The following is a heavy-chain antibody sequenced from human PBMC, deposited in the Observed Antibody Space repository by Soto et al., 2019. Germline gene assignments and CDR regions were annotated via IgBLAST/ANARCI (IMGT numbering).Heavy chain of an antibody. CDR2: ISAGKGNT. D-gene: IGHD6-25*01. CDR1: GYTFTTYG. J-gene: IGHJ4*02. CDR3: ARAIPYSSGGDS. Sequence: QVQLVQYGAEVKKPGASVKVSCKASGYTFTTYGISWVRQAPGQGLEWMGWISAGKGNTYYGQKFQGRVTMTTDSFTSTAYMDLSSLTSDDTAVYYGARAIPYSSGGDSWGRGTLVTVSS. V-gene: IGHV1-18*01.